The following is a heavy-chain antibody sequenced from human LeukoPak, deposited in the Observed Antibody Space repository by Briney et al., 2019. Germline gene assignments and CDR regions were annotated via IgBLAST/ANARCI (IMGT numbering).Heavy chain of an antibody. CDR1: GYSFRSYW. J-gene: IGHJ4*02. D-gene: IGHD6-19*01. V-gene: IGHV5-51*01. CDR2: IYPGDSDT. Sequence: KPGESLKISCKGSGYSFRSYWIGWVRQMPGKGLEWMGIIYPGDSDTRYSPSFQGQVTISADKSISTAYLQWGSLKASDTAMYYCALSYSSGWDSYYYYFDYWGQGTLVTVSS. CDR3: ALSYSSGWDSYYYYFDY.